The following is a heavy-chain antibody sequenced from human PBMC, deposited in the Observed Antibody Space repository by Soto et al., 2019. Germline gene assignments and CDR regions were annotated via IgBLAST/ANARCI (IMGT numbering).Heavy chain of an antibody. CDR3: AKEGSDYDILTGSGYYGMDV. V-gene: IGHV3-66*02. D-gene: IGHD3-9*01. CDR2: IYSGGNK. CDR1: GFTVSSNY. Sequence: PGGSLRLSCAASGFTVSSNYMSWVRQAPWKGLEWVSVIYSGGNKYYADSVKGRFTISRDNSKNTLYLQMNSLRAGDTAVYYCAKEGSDYDILTGSGYYGMDVWGQGTTVTVSS. J-gene: IGHJ6*02.